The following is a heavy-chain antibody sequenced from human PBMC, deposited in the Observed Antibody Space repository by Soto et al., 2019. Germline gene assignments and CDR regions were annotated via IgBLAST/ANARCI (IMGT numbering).Heavy chain of an antibody. CDR1: GYTFPNYG. CDR2: ISAYKTNI. Sequence: QVPLVQSGAEVKKPGASVKVSCKASGYTFPNYGITWVRQAPGQGLEWMGWISAYKTNIKYAQKFQGRVTLTTDTSTSTAYMELRSLRSDDTAIYYCVRDLDGSGAYYTDFWGQGTLATVSS. CDR3: VRDLDGSGAYYTDF. V-gene: IGHV1-18*01. J-gene: IGHJ4*02. D-gene: IGHD3-10*01.